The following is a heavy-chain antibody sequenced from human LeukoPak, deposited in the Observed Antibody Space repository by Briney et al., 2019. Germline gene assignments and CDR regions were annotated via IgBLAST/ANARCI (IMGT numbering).Heavy chain of an antibody. CDR2: IKQDGSEK. D-gene: IGHD2-21*01. J-gene: IGHJ4*02. Sequence: GGSLRLSCAASGFTFSNHAMSWVRQAPGKGLEWVANIKQDGSEKYYVDSVKGRFIISRDNAKNSLYLQMNSLRAEDTAVYYCARDHRGIYSPFDYWGQGTLVTVSS. CDR1: GFTFSNHA. CDR3: ARDHRGIYSPFDY. V-gene: IGHV3-7*01.